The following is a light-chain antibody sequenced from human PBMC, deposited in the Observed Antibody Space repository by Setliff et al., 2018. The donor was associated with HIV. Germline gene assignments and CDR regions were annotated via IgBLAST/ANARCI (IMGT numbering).Light chain of an antibody. V-gene: IGLV2-11*01. J-gene: IGLJ1*01. CDR3: CSYADNFNYV. Sequence: QSALTQTRSVSGSPGQSVTISCTGSSSDVGGYNYVSWYQQHPGKAPTVMIYDVSKRPSGVPDRFSGSKSDNTASLTISGLQAGDEADYYCCSYADNFNYVFGGGTKVTVL. CDR2: DVS. CDR1: SSDVGGYNY.